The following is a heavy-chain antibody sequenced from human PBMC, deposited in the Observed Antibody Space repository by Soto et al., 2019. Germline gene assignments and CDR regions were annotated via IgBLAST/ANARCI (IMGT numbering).Heavy chain of an antibody. CDR3: ARVGDSYGFSYYGMDV. CDR1: GFTFSSYE. CDR2: ISSGGGNR. V-gene: IGHV3-48*03. Sequence: GGSLRLSCAASGFTFSSYEMNWVRQAPGKGLEWVSYISSGGGNRNYADSVKGRLTISRDNAKNSLYLQMNSLRAEDTAVYYCARVGDSYGFSYYGMDVWGQGTTVTVSS. J-gene: IGHJ6*02. D-gene: IGHD5-18*01.